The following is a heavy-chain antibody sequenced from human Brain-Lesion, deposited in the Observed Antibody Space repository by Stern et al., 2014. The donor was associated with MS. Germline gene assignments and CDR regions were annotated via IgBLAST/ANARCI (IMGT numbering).Heavy chain of an antibody. D-gene: IGHD3-3*01. CDR2: INPKTGGT. Sequence: QDQLVQSGAEVKKPGASVKVSCKTSGYIFTGYYIHWVRQAPGQGLEWMAWINPKTGGTKYAQKFQGRVTMSRDTYISTAFVELSSLTSDDTAVYYCARDQRGITIFGVVTDYYYLGMDVWGQGTTVTVSS. CDR1: GYIFTGYY. J-gene: IGHJ6*02. V-gene: IGHV1-2*02. CDR3: ARDQRGITIFGVVTDYYYLGMDV.